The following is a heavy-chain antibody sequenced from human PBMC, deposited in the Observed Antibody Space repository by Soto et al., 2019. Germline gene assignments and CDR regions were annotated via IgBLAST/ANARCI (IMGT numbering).Heavy chain of an antibody. J-gene: IGHJ6*02. CDR1: GFTFDDYT. Sequence: EVQLVESGGVVVQPGGSLRLSCEASGFTFDDYTMHWVRQAPGKGLEWVSLISWDGGSTYYADSVKGRFTISRDNSKNSLYLQMNSLRTEDTALYYCAKDAGGAYYYYGMDVWGQGTTVTVSS. CDR3: AKDAGGAYYYYGMDV. V-gene: IGHV3-43*01. D-gene: IGHD1-26*01. CDR2: ISWDGGST.